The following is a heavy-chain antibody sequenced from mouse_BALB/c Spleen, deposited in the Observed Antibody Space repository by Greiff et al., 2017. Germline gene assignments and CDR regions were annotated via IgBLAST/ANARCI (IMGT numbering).Heavy chain of an antibody. Sequence: EVKLMESGTVLARPGASVKMSCKASGYSFTSYWMHWVKQRPGQGLEWIGAIYPGNSDTSYNQKFKGKAKLTAVTSASTAYMELSSLTNEDSAVYYCTRSRYDYDRYWYFDVWGAGTTVTVSS. J-gene: IGHJ1*01. V-gene: IGHV1-5*01. CDR3: TRSRYDYDRYWYFDV. D-gene: IGHD2-4*01. CDR1: GYSFTSYW. CDR2: IYPGNSDT.